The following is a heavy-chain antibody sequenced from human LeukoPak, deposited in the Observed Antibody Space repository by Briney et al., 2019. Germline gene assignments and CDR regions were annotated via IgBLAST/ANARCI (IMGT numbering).Heavy chain of an antibody. CDR2: MNPNSGNT. V-gene: IGHV1-8*02. CDR1: GYTFTGYY. CDR3: ARASMKLWLLPPDASDI. D-gene: IGHD3-22*01. Sequence: ASVKVSCKASGYTFTGYYMHWVRQAPGQGLEWMGWMNPNSGNTGYAQKFQGRVTMTRNTSISTAYMELSSLRSEDTAVYYCARASMKLWLLPPDASDIWGQGTMVTVSS. J-gene: IGHJ3*02.